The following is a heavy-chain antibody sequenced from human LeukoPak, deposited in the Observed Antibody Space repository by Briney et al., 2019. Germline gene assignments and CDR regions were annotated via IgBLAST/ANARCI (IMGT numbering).Heavy chain of an antibody. J-gene: IGHJ6*02. CDR2: INHSGST. V-gene: IGHV4-34*01. CDR1: GGSFIGYY. Sequence: SETLSLTCAVYGGSFIGYYWSWIRQPPGKGLEWIGEINHSGSTNYNPSLKSRVTISVDTSKNQFSLKLSYVTAAATAVYYCASGWYCSGGSCSYLPNYYYYGMAVWGQGTTVTVSS. CDR3: ASGWYCSGGSCSYLPNYYYYGMAV. D-gene: IGHD2-15*01.